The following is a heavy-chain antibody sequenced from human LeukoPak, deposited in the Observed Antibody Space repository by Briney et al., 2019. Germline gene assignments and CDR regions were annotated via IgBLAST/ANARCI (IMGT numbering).Heavy chain of an antibody. CDR2: ISDGGASR. CDR3: AKRGVVIRAVIIVGFHKEAYYFDY. CDR1: GITLSNYG. D-gene: IGHD3-10*01. V-gene: IGHV3-23*01. Sequence: GGSLRLSCAVSGITLSNYGMSWVRQAPGKGLEWVAGISDGGASRNYADSVKGRFTISRDNPKNTLYLQMNSLRAEDTAVYFCAKRGVVIRAVIIVGFHKEAYYFDYWGQGALVTVSS. J-gene: IGHJ4*02.